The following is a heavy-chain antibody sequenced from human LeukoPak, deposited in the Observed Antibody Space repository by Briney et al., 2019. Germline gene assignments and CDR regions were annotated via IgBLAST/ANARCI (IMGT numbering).Heavy chain of an antibody. V-gene: IGHV4-39*07. CDR1: GGSISSSTYY. CDR2: IYYTGST. CDR3: ASVRGYSSGWYASGFDP. D-gene: IGHD6-19*01. Sequence: SETLSLTCNVSGGSISSSTYYWGWIRQPPGRGPEWIGSIYYTGSTNYNPSLKSRVTISLDTSKNQFSLNLRSVTAADTAVYYCASVRGYSSGWYASGFDPWGQGTLVTVSS. J-gene: IGHJ5*02.